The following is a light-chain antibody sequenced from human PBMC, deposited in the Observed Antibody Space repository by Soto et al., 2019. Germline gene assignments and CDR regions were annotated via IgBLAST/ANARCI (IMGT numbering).Light chain of an antibody. CDR3: QSYDSSLSGYV. J-gene: IGLJ1*01. V-gene: IGLV1-40*01. Sequence: VLTQPPSVSGAPGQRVTISCTGSSSNIGAGYDVHWYQQLPGTAPKLLIYGNSNQPSGVPDRFSGSKSGTSASLAITGLQAEDEADYYCQSYDSSLSGYVFGTGTKVTVL. CDR1: SSNIGAGYD. CDR2: GNS.